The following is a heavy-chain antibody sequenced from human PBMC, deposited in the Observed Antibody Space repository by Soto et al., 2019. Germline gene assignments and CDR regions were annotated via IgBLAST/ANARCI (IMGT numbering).Heavy chain of an antibody. J-gene: IGHJ6*03. CDR1: GFTVSSNY. Sequence: EVQLVESGGGLVQPGGSLRLSCAASGFTVSSNYMSWVRQAPGKRLEWVSVIYSGGSTYYADSVKGRFTISSDNSKNTLYLHMNSLRAEDTAVYYCAGEPYDDYMDVWGKGTTFTVSS. V-gene: IGHV3-66*01. CDR3: AGEPYDDYMDV. CDR2: IYSGGST.